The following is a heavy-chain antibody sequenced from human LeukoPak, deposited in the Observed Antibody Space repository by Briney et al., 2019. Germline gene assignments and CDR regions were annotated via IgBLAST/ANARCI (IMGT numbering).Heavy chain of an antibody. D-gene: IGHD2-15*01. CDR1: GYTFTSYD. V-gene: IGHV1-8*01. Sequence: GASVKVSCKASGYTFTSYDINWVRQATGQGLEWMGWMNPNSGNTGYAQKFQGRVTMTRNTSISTAYMELSSLRSEDTAVYYCARASCSGGNCYFQYYFDHWGQGTLVTVSS. CDR3: ARASCSGGNCYFQYYFDH. J-gene: IGHJ4*02. CDR2: MNPNSGNT.